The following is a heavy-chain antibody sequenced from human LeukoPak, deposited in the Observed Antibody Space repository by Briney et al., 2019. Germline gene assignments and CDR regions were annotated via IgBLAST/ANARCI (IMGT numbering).Heavy chain of an antibody. V-gene: IGHV1-69*04. CDR1: GGTFSSYT. CDR2: IIPILGIA. CDR3: ARDLEAVVVVPAAYTPFDP. J-gene: IGHJ5*02. Sequence: SVKVSCKASGGTFSSYTISWVRQAPGQGLEWMGRIIPILGIANYAQKFQGRVTITADKSTSTAYMELSSLRSEDTAVYCCARDLEAVVVVPAAYTPFDPWGQGTLVTVSS. D-gene: IGHD2-2*01.